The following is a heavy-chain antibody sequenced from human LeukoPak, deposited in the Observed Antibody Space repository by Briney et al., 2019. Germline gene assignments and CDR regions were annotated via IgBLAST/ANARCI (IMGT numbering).Heavy chain of an antibody. Sequence: PGGSLRLSCAASGFTFSSYAMSWVRQAPGKGLEWVSAISGSGGSTYYADSVKGRFTISRDNSKNTLYLQTNSLRAEDTAVYYCAKVLLQRYYDSSGYYPPSRAFDIWGQGTMVTVSS. J-gene: IGHJ3*02. CDR2: ISGSGGST. D-gene: IGHD3-22*01. CDR3: AKVLLQRYYDSSGYYPPSRAFDI. CDR1: GFTFSSYA. V-gene: IGHV3-23*01.